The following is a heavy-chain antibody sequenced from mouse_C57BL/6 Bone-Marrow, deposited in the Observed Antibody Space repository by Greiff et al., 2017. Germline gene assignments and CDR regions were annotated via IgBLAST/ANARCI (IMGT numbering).Heavy chain of an antibody. CDR3: SKRYYGSCPWFAY. CDR2: INPNNGGT. J-gene: IGHJ3*01. V-gene: IGHV1-26*01. Sequence: VQLQQSGPELVKPGASVKISCKASGYTFTDYYMNWVKQSHGKSLEWIGDINPNNGGTSYNQKFKGKATLTVDKSSSTAYMELRSLTSADSAVYYCSKRYYGSCPWFAYWGQGTLVTVSA. D-gene: IGHD1-1*01. CDR1: GYTFTDYY.